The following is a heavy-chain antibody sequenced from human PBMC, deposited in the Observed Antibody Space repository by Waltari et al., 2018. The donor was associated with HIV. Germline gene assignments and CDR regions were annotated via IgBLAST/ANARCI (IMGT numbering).Heavy chain of an antibody. J-gene: IGHJ4*02. Sequence: QVQLQQWGAGLLKPSETLSLTCAVYGGSFSGYYWSWIRQPPGKGLEWIGEINHRGSTNYNPSLKSRVTISVDTSKNQCSLKLSSVTAADTAVYYCARVGARTYCGGDCLDDYWGQGTLVTVSS. CDR2: INHRGST. CDR3: ARVGARTYCGGDCLDDY. CDR1: GGSFSGYY. D-gene: IGHD2-21*02. V-gene: IGHV4-34*01.